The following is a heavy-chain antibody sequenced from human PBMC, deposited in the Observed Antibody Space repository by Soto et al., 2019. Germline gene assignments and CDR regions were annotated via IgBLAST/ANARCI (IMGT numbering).Heavy chain of an antibody. Sequence: SETLSLTCTVSGGSISSYYWSRIRQPAGKGLEWIGRIYTSGSTNYNPSLKSRVTISVDTSKNQFSLNLRSVTAADTAVYYCARRHAPRYTTGNNHFDFWGQGSLVTSPQ. J-gene: IGHJ4*02. D-gene: IGHD1-1*01. CDR2: IYTSGST. CDR3: ARRHAPRYTTGNNHFDF. CDR1: GGSISSYY. V-gene: IGHV4-4*07.